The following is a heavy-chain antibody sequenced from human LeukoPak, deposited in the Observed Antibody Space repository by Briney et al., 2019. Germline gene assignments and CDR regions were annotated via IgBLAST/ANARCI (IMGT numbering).Heavy chain of an antibody. J-gene: IGHJ6*02. CDR2: IYTSGST. CDR1: SGSTSSYY. CDR3: ARDIVYCSSTSCYIYYYCGMDV. D-gene: IGHD2-2*02. V-gene: IGHV4-4*07. Sequence: SETLSLTCTVSSGSTSSYYWSWIRQPAGKGLEWIGRIYTSGSTNYNPSLKSRVTMSVDTSKNQFSLKLSSVTAADTAVYYCARDIVYCSSTSCYIYYYCGMDVWGQGTTVTVSS.